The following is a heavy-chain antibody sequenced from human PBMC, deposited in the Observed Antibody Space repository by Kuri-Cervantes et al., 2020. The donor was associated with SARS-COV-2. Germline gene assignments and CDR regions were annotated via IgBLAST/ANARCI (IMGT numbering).Heavy chain of an antibody. D-gene: IGHD3-3*02. V-gene: IGHV4-39*01. CDR2: IHYSGST. CDR1: GGSISGSSYY. Sequence: SETLSLTCTVSGGSISGSSYYWGWIRQPPGKGLEWIGSIHYSGSTYYNPSLKTRVTISVDTSKNQFSLRLTSVTAADTAIYYCARHYAFDKFHKWGQGTLVTVSS. CDR3: ARHYAFDKFHK. J-gene: IGHJ4*02.